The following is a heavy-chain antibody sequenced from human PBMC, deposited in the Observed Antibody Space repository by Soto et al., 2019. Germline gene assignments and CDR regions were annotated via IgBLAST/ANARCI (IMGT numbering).Heavy chain of an antibody. V-gene: IGHV4-59*01. J-gene: IGHJ4*02. CDR1: GGSINNEY. D-gene: IGHD3-10*01. CDR2: IYFGGST. CDR3: VKGDYYGRGDY. Sequence: TSETLSLTCSVSGGSINNEYWSWIRQPPGKGLEWIGYIYFGGSTTYNPSLRSRVTISVDTSENQFSLKLRSVTAADTAVYYCVKGDYYGRGDYWGQGTLVTVSS.